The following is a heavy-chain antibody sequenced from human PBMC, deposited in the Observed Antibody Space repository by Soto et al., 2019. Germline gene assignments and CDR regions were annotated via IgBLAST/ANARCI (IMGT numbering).Heavy chain of an antibody. V-gene: IGHV4-4*02. CDR2: VFHTVDT. D-gene: IGHD7-27*01. CDR3: ARKAWVRFDY. J-gene: IGHJ4*02. CDR1: GDSISSSVW. Sequence: SETLSLTCAVSGDSISSSVWWTWVRQPPGKGLEWIGEVFHTVDTYFNPSLRSRVAMSVDKSTNEFSLKVTSVTAADTAIYYCARKAWVRFDYWGQGAMLTV.